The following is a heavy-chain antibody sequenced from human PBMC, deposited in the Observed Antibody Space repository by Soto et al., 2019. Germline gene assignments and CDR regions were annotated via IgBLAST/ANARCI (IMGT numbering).Heavy chain of an antibody. D-gene: IGHD6-13*01. Sequence: PGGSLRLSCAASGFTFSSHAMSWVRQAPGKGLEWVSSISGSRVSTYFADSVKGRFTTSRDNSKNTLYLQMISLRAEDTAIYYCAKTKGIGYFYFYGMDVWGQGTTVTVSS. CDR2: ISGSRVST. J-gene: IGHJ6*02. CDR3: AKTKGIGYFYFYGMDV. V-gene: IGHV3-23*01. CDR1: GFTFSSHA.